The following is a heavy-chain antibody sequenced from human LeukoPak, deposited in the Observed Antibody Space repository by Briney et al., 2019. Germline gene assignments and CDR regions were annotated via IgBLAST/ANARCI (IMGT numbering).Heavy chain of an antibody. J-gene: IGHJ4*02. CDR1: GFPFTSYS. CDR2: ISASGSNI. CDR3: VRVKGTYFDF. V-gene: IGHV3-48*01. D-gene: IGHD1-1*01. Sequence: GGSLRLSYAVSGFPFTSYSMNWVRQAPGKRLEWVSYISASGSNIYYLDAVKGRFTVSRANAMSSLFLQMDRPRAEDTAIYYCVRVKGTYFDFWGQGTLVTVSS.